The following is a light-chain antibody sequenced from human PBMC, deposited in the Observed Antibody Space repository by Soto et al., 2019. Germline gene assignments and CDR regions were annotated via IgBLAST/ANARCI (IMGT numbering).Light chain of an antibody. J-gene: IGLJ2*01. CDR2: RNN. Sequence: QSVLTQPPSASGTPGQRVTISCSGSSSNIGSNYVYWYQQLPGTAPKLLIYRNNQRPSGVPDRFSGSKSGTSASLAISGLRCEDEADYYCAAWDDSLSGSGVFGGGTKVTVL. CDR1: SSNIGSNY. V-gene: IGLV1-47*01. CDR3: AAWDDSLSGSGV.